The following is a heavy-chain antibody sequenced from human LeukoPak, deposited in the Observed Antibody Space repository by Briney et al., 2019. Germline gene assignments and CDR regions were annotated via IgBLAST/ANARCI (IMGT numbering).Heavy chain of an antibody. CDR3: ARQSGDLAFDY. V-gene: IGHV3-30-3*01. J-gene: IGHJ4*02. D-gene: IGHD7-27*01. Sequence: GGSLRLSCAASGFTFSSYAMHWVRQAPGKGLEWAAVISYDGSNKYYADSVKGRFTISRDNSKNTLYLQMNSLRAEDTAVYYCARQSGDLAFDYWGQGTLVTVSS. CDR1: GFTFSSYA. CDR2: ISYDGSNK.